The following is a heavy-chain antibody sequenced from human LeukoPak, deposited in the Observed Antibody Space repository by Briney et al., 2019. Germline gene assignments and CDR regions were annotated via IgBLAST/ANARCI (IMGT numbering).Heavy chain of an antibody. Sequence: GGSLRLSCAASGFTFSDYYMSWIRQAPGKGLEWVSYISSSSSYTNYADSVKGRFTISRENAKNSLYLQMNSLRAEDTAVYYCARATISVAYAFDIWGQGTMVTVSS. V-gene: IGHV3-11*06. CDR2: ISSSSSYT. CDR1: GFTFSDYY. J-gene: IGHJ3*02. CDR3: ARATISVAYAFDI. D-gene: IGHD6-19*01.